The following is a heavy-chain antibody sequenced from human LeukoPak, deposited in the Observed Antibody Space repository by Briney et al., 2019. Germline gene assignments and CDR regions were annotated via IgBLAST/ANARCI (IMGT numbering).Heavy chain of an antibody. V-gene: IGHV1-2*06. J-gene: IGHJ6*04. CDR3: ARELVLDV. CDR2: INPNRGGT. Sequence: ASVKVSCKASGYTFTGYYIHWVRQAPGPGLERLERINPNRGGTYYEQKFQGMVTMTRDTSISTAYMELSRLRSDDTAVYYCARELVLDVWGKGTTVTVSS. CDR1: GYTFTGYY.